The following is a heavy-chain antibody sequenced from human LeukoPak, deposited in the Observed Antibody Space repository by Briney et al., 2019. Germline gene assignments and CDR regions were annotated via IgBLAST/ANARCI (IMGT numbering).Heavy chain of an antibody. Sequence: GGSLRLSCAASGFTVSSNYMSWVRQAPGKGLEWVSAISGSGGSTYYADSVKGRFTISRDNSKNTLYLQMNSLRAEDTAVYYCAKGAGLRFLEWLPDYWGQGTLVTVSS. J-gene: IGHJ4*02. CDR1: GFTVSSNY. V-gene: IGHV3-23*01. CDR2: ISGSGGST. CDR3: AKGAGLRFLEWLPDY. D-gene: IGHD3-3*01.